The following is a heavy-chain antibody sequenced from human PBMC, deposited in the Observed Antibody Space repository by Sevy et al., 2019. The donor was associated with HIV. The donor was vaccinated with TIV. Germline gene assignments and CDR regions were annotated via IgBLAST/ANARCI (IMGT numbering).Heavy chain of an antibody. V-gene: IGHV3-23*01. J-gene: IGHJ6*02. CDR2: INGKGRST. CDR3: AKTINSGGGVVPAANYYYYGLDV. Sequence: GGSLRLSCAASGFTFSHYWMTWVRQAPGKGLERVSAINGKGRSTHYADSVEGRFTISRDNSKNTLYLQMNSLRAEDTAVYYCAKTINSGGGVVPAANYYYYGLDVWCQGTTVTVSS. CDR1: GFTFSHYW. D-gene: IGHD2-2*01.